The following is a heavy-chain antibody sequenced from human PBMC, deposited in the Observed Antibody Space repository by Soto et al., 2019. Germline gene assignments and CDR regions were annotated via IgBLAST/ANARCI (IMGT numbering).Heavy chain of an antibody. J-gene: IGHJ5*02. Sequence: GGSLRLSCAASGFTFSSYSMNWVRQAPGKGLEWVSYISSSSSTIYYADSVKGRFTISRDNAKNSLYLQMNSLRDEDTAVYYCARDVGGMQWLGGPLWLDPWGQGTLVTVS. CDR2: ISSSSSTI. CDR1: GFTFSSYS. CDR3: ARDVGGMQWLGGPLWLDP. V-gene: IGHV3-48*02. D-gene: IGHD3-22*01.